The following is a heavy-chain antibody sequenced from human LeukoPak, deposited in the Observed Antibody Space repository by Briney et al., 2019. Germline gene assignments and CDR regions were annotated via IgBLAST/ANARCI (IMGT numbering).Heavy chain of an antibody. D-gene: IGHD3-22*01. CDR2: NSGGSS. V-gene: IGHV3-23*01. J-gene: IGHJ3*02. Sequence: GGSLRLSCAASGFTFSTYGVYWVRQAPGKGLEWVSSNSGGSSYYADSVKGRFTISRDNSKNTLYLQMNSLRAEDTAVYYCAKSNRYYYDSSGYYLDAFDIWGQGTMVTVSS. CDR1: GFTFSTYG. CDR3: AKSNRYYYDSSGYYLDAFDI.